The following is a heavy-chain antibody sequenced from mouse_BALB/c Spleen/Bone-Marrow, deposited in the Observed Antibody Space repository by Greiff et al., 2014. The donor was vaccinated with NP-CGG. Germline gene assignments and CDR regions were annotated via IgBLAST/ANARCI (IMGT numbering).Heavy chain of an antibody. V-gene: IGHV2-9*02. CDR2: IWAGGST. Sequence: VQLQQSGPGLVAPSQGLSITCTVSGFSLTSYGVHWVRQPPGKGLEWLGVIWAGGSTNYNSALMSRLSIGKDNSKSQVFLKMNSLQTDDTAMYYCSRVYLWYFDVWGAGTTVTVSS. CDR3: SRVYLWYFDV. J-gene: IGHJ1*01. D-gene: IGHD2-3*01. CDR1: GFSLTSYG.